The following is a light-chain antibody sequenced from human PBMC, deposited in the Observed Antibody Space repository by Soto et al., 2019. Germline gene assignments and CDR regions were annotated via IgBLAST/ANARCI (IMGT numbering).Light chain of an antibody. CDR2: SAS. CDR3: QQYNNWPPYT. V-gene: IGKV1-12*01. Sequence: DIQMTQSPSSVSASVGDRVTITCQASQGISRSLAWYQQKPGKAPKLLIYSASSLQSGVPSRFSGSGFGSDFTLTISSLQSEDFAVYYCQQYNNWPPYTFGQGTKLEIK. CDR1: QGISRS. J-gene: IGKJ2*01.